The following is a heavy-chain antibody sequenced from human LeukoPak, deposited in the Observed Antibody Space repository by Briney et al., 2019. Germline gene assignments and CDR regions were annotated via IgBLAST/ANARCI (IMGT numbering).Heavy chain of an antibody. CDR1: GYTFTTFY. J-gene: IGHJ6*02. V-gene: IGHV1-46*01. CDR3: ARVMAYCTELSCPGLDV. Sequence: GASVKVSCKTSGYTFTTFYINLVRQAPGQGLEWMGLINPTTGYTFYTQKFQGRLTMTRDTSTSTVYMELSSLSSEDTAIYYCARVMAYCTELSCPGLDVWGRGTTVTVSS. D-gene: IGHD2-8*02. CDR2: INPTTGYT.